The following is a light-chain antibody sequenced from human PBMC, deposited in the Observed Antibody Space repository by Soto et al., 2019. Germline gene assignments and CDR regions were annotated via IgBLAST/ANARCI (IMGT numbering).Light chain of an antibody. Sequence: QSVLTQPPSVSGSPGQSVAISCTGTSSDVGSFNRVSWYQQPPGTAPKLLIYDVSNRPSGVPDRFSGSKSGNTAYLTISGLQAEDEADYYCSSFTSSDTYVFGTGTKLTVL. J-gene: IGLJ1*01. CDR3: SSFTSSDTYV. CDR2: DVS. V-gene: IGLV2-18*02. CDR1: SSDVGSFNR.